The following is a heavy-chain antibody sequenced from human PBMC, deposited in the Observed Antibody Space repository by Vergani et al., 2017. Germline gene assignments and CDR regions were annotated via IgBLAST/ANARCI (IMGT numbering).Heavy chain of an antibody. CDR1: GFTFSSYW. V-gene: IGHV3-7*01. CDR2: IKQDGSEK. J-gene: IGHJ6*03. D-gene: IGHD2-2*01. CDR3: ARSGYCSSTSCRTLSYYYYYYMDV. Sequence: EVQLVESGGGLVQPGGSLRLSCAASGFTFSSYWMSWVRQAPGKGLEWVANIKQDGSEKYYVDSVKGRFTISRDNAKYSLYLQMNSLRAEDTAVYYCARSGYCSSTSCRTLSYYYYYYMDVWGKGTTVTVSS.